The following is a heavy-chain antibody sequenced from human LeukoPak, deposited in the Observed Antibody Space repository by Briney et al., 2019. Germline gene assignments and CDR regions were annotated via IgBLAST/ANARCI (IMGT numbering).Heavy chain of an antibody. Sequence: SETLSLTCTVSGVSISSSNSYWGWIRQPPGKGLEWIGSIYYSGNTYYNASLKSQVSISIDTSKNQFSLRLTSVTAADSAVYYCARQTGSGLFILPGGQGTLVTVSS. CDR3: ARQTGSGLFILP. CDR2: IYYSGNT. J-gene: IGHJ4*02. V-gene: IGHV4-39*01. CDR1: GVSISSSNSY. D-gene: IGHD3/OR15-3a*01.